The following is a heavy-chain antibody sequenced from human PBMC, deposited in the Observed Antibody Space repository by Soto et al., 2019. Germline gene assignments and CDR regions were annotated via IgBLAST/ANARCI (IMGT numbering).Heavy chain of an antibody. CDR2: MNPNSGNT. J-gene: IGHJ6*02. D-gene: IGHD3-22*01. Sequence: ASVKVSCKASGYTFTSYDLPWVRQATGQGLEWMGWMNPNSGNTGYAQKFQGRVTMTRNTSISTAYMERSSLRSEDTAVYYCARSNYYDSSGPRFYDYYGMDVWGQGTTVTVS. CDR1: GYTFTSYD. CDR3: ARSNYYDSSGPRFYDYYGMDV. V-gene: IGHV1-8*01.